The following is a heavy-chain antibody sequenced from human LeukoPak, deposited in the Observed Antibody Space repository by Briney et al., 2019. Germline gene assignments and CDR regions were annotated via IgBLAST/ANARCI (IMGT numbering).Heavy chain of an antibody. D-gene: IGHD3-3*01. CDR2: IYYSGST. CDR3: AKTIFGVVMGFDY. Sequence: SETLSLTCAVYGGSFSGYYWSWIRQPPGKGLEWIGSIYYSGSTYYNPSLKSRVTISVDTSKNQFSLKLSSVTAADTAVYYCAKTIFGVVMGFDYWGQGTLVTVSS. J-gene: IGHJ4*02. CDR1: GGSFSGYY. V-gene: IGHV4-34*01.